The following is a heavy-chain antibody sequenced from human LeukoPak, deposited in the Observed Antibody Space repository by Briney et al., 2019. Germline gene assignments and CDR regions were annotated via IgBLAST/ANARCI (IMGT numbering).Heavy chain of an antibody. CDR3: ARVVSGYPPVPNYYYYYMDV. CDR1: GGSISSYY. CDR2: IYYRGST. V-gene: IGHV4-59*01. J-gene: IGHJ6*03. D-gene: IGHD3-22*01. Sequence: SETLSLTCTVFGGSISSYYWSWIRQPPGKGLEWIGYIYYRGSTNYNPSLKSRVTISVDTSKNQFSLKLSSVTAADTAVYYCARVVSGYPPVPNYYYYYMDVWGKGTTVTISS.